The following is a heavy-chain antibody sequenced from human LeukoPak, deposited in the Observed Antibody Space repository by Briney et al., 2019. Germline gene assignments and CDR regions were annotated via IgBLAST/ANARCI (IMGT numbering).Heavy chain of an antibody. CDR3: ARGDVVVPALNGMDV. CDR1: GYTFTSYG. J-gene: IGHJ6*02. D-gene: IGHD2-2*01. CDR2: ISAYNGNT. V-gene: IGHV1-18*01. Sequence: ASVKVSCKASGYTFTSYGISWVRQAPGQGLEWMGWISAYNGNTNYAQKLQGRVTMTTDTYTSTAYMELRSLRSDDTAVYYCARGDVVVPALNGMDVWGQGTTVTVSS.